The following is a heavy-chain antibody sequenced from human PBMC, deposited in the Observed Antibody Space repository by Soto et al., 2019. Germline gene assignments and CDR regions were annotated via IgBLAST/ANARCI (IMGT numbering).Heavy chain of an antibody. CDR1: GYSFTDYY. Sequence: GXSVKVSYKGSGYSFTDYYIHWVRLRQAPGQGLEWMGWINPNSGGTNYAQKFQDWVTMTRDTSISTAYLELSSLRSDDTAVYYCARPSPYYYYGMDVWGQGTTVTVSS. D-gene: IGHD2-2*01. CDR3: ARPSPYYYYGMDV. V-gene: IGHV1-2*04. CDR2: INPNSGGT. J-gene: IGHJ6*02.